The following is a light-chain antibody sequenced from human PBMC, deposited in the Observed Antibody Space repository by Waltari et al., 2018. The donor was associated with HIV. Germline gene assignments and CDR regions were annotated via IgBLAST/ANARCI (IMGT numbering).Light chain of an antibody. V-gene: IGLV1-44*01. CDR1: NSNIGSNS. J-gene: IGLJ2*01. Sequence: QSVLTQPPSASGTPGQRVTISCSGRNSNIGSNSVSWYQQVPGTAPKLLIYGNSPRPSGVPDLFSGSKSGNSASLAISGLRSEDEADYYCAAWDDSVNGDVIFGGGTKLTVL. CDR2: GNS. CDR3: AAWDDSVNGDVI.